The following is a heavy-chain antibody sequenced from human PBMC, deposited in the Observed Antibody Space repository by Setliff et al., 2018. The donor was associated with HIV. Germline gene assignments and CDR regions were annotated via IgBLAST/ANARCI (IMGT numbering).Heavy chain of an antibody. J-gene: IGHJ4*02. Sequence: SETLSLTCTVSGGSISSTSYYWGWIRQPPGTGLEWIGSISSSGNTYYNPSLKSRVTTSVDTPKNQFSLKLNSVTAAATAAYYCAKTIGRYFDIFDIWGQGTLVTVSS. CDR3: AKTIGRYFDIFDI. CDR1: GGSISSTSYY. D-gene: IGHD3-9*01. V-gene: IGHV4-39*01. CDR2: ISSSGNT.